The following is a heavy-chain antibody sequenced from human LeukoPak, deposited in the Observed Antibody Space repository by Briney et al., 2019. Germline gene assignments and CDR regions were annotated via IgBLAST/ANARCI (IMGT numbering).Heavy chain of an antibody. CDR3: ARDPRESDSSSWPNYYYYYYMDV. CDR2: INPTGGST. J-gene: IGHJ6*03. D-gene: IGHD6-13*01. Sequence: ASVKVSCKASGYTFTSYYMHWVRQAPGQGLEWMGLINPTGGSTGYAQKFQGRVTMTRDTPTSTVYMELSSLRSEDTAVYYCARDPRESDSSSWPNYYYYYYMDVWGKGTTVTISS. V-gene: IGHV1-46*01. CDR1: GYTFTSYY.